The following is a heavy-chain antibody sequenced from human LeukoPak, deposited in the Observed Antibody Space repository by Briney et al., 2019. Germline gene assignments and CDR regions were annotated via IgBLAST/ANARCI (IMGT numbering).Heavy chain of an antibody. Sequence: SETLSLTCTVSGGSISSSSYYWGWIRQPPGKGLEWIGSIYYSGSTYYNPSLKSRVTISVDTSKNQFSLKLSSVTAADTAVYYCARHMSIKPLSSPSAHSYPRGLGAFDIWGQGTMVTVSS. CDR2: IYYSGST. V-gene: IGHV4-39*01. J-gene: IGHJ3*02. CDR1: GGSISSSSYY. CDR3: ARHMSIKPLSSPSAHSYPRGLGAFDI. D-gene: IGHD3-16*01.